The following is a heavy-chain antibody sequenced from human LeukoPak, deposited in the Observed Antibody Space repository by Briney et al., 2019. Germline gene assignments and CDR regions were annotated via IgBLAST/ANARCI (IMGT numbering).Heavy chain of an antibody. J-gene: IGHJ6*03. Sequence: SQTLSLTCTVSGDSISSGGYYWSWIRQPPGKGLEWIVYIYHSGSTYYNPSLKSRVTISVDRSKNQFSLKLSSVTAADTAVYYCARARGYSYGYSYYYYMDVWGKGTTVTVSS. CDR3: ARARGYSYGYSYYYYMDV. D-gene: IGHD5-18*01. CDR2: IYHSGST. V-gene: IGHV4-30-2*01. CDR1: GDSISSGGYY.